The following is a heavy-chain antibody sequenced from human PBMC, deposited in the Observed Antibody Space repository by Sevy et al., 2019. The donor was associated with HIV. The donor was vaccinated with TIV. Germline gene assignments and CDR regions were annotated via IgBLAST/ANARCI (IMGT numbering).Heavy chain of an antibody. V-gene: IGHV3-23*01. CDR3: AKGRGYYDSSGLDY. CDR1: GFTFSSYP. J-gene: IGHJ4*02. CDR2: ISGSGGGT. Sequence: GGSLRLSCAASGFTFSSYPMSWVRQAPGKGLEWVSAISGSGGGTYYADSGKGRFTISRDNSKNTLYLQMNSLRAEDTAVYYCAKGRGYYDSSGLDYWGQGTLVTVSS. D-gene: IGHD3-22*01.